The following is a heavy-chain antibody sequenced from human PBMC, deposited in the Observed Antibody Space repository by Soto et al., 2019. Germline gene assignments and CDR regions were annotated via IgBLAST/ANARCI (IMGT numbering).Heavy chain of an antibody. CDR2: IYYSGNT. Sequence: QVRLQEWGPGLVKPSQTLSLKCSVSGRSITTGGRYWSWIRQLPGKGLEWIGDIYYSGNTYHNASLKTRVTISVEAAKNQFSLKLSSVTAADTAVYYCAQALVFTGGDGFDSWGQGRLVTVSS. CDR1: GRSITTGGRY. V-gene: IGHV4-31*02. D-gene: IGHD1-1*01. J-gene: IGHJ3*02. CDR3: AQALVFTGGDGFDS.